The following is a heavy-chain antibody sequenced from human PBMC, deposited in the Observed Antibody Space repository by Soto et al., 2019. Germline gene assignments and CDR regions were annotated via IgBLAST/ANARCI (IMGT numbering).Heavy chain of an antibody. V-gene: IGHV3-48*03. Sequence: GGSLRLSCAASGFTFSSYDMNWVRLAPGKGLEWVSYISRSGSTIYYADSVQGRFTISRDNAKNSLFLQMNSLRVEDTAVYYCARVGGDGYNPWTDWYIDLWGRCTLVTVSS. CDR3: ARVGGDGYNPWTDWYIDL. D-gene: IGHD2-21*01. CDR2: ISRSGSTI. CDR1: GFTFSSYD. J-gene: IGHJ2*01.